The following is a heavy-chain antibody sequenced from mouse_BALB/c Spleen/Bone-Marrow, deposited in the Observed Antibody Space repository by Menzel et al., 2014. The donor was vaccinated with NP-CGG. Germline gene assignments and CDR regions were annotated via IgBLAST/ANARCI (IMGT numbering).Heavy chain of an antibody. J-gene: IGHJ1*01. D-gene: IGHD1-1*01. Sequence: EVKLLESGGGLVQPGGSLKLSCAASGFDFSGYWMSWVRQAPGKGLEWIGEINPDSSTINYTPSLKDKFIISRDNAKNTLYLQMSKVRSEDTALYYCARLNYYGSLFVWGAGTTVTFSS. CDR3: ARLNYYGSLFV. CDR1: GFDFSGYW. V-gene: IGHV4-1*02. CDR2: INPDSSTI.